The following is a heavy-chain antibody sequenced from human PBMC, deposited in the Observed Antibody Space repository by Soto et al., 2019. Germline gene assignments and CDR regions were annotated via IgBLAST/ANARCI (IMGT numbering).Heavy chain of an antibody. CDR2: IIPIFGTA. CDR1: GGTFSSYA. Sequence: SVKVSCKASGGTFSSYAISWVRQAPGQGLKWMGGIIPIFGTANYAQKFQGRVTITADESTSTAYMELSSLRSEDTAVYYCARAAPWSRTVSYFDYWGQGTLVTVSS. J-gene: IGHJ4*02. D-gene: IGHD2-2*01. CDR3: ARAAPWSRTVSYFDY. V-gene: IGHV1-69*13.